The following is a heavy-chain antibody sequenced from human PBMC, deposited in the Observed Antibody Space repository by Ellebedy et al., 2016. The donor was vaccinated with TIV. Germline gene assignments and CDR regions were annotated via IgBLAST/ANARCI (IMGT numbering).Heavy chain of an antibody. CDR1: GGTFNNYA. D-gene: IGHD2-2*01. Sequence: SVKVSXXASGGTFNNYAINWVRQAPGQGLEWMGGIIPIFGRANYAQKFQGRITITADESTSTAYMELSSLRSEDTAVYYCARDPGRSSLEDIVLLSAAQWGQGTLVTVSS. V-gene: IGHV1-69*13. CDR2: IIPIFGRA. CDR3: ARDPGRSSLEDIVLLSAAQ. J-gene: IGHJ4*02.